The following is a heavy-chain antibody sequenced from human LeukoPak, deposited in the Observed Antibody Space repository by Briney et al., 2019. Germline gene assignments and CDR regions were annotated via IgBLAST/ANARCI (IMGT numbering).Heavy chain of an antibody. D-gene: IGHD4-23*01. V-gene: IGHV1-69*05. J-gene: IGHJ4*02. CDR1: GGTFSSYA. Sequence: GASVKVSCKASGGTFSSYAISWVRQAPGQGLEWMGRIIPIFGTANYAQKFQGRVTITTDESTSTAYMELSSLRSEDTAVYYCASRGGYGGNSEVFDYWGQGTPVTVSS. CDR2: IIPIFGTA. CDR3: ASRGGYGGNSEVFDY.